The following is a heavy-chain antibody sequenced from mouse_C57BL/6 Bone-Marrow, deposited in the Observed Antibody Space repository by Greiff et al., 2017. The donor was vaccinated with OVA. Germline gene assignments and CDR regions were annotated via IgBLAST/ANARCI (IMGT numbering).Heavy chain of an antibody. D-gene: IGHD1-1*01. Sequence: DVQLQESGPELVKPGASVQISCKASGYSFTGYYMNWVKQSPEKSLEWIGEINPSTGGTTYNQKFKAKATLTVDKSSSTAYMQLKSLTSDDSAVYYCASVYYCGSSYDFEYWGQGTTLTVSS. CDR2: INPSTGGT. V-gene: IGHV1-42*01. CDR3: ASVYYCGSSYDFEY. J-gene: IGHJ2*01. CDR1: GYSFTGYY.